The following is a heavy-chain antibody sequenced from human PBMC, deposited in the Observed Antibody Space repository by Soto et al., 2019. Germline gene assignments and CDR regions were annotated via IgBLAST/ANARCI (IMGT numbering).Heavy chain of an antibody. CDR1: GFTFTSYD. CDR2: VNPNSGNT. J-gene: IGHJ4*02. Sequence: VQLLQSGAEVKKPGASVKVSCKTSGFTFTSYDINWVRQATGQGLEWMGWVNPNSGNTDYAQKFQGRVTMTRNTSITTAYMELSSLRFEDTAVYFCARGPFVNFGDSGPFYHRGQGTLVTVSS. CDR3: ARGPFVNFGDSGPFYH. D-gene: IGHD4-17*01. V-gene: IGHV1-8*01.